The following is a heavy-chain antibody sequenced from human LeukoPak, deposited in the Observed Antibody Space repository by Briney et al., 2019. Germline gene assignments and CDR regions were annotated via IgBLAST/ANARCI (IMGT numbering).Heavy chain of an antibody. V-gene: IGHV1-18*01. Sequence: GASVKVSCKASGYTFTGYGISWVRQAPGQGLEWMGWISAYNGNTNYAQKLQGRVTMTTDTSTSTAYMELRSLRSDDTAVYYCARDSEERFTVTGFDYWGQGTLVTVSS. CDR1: GYTFTGYG. CDR3: ARDSEERFTVTGFDY. D-gene: IGHD4-17*01. CDR2: ISAYNGNT. J-gene: IGHJ4*02.